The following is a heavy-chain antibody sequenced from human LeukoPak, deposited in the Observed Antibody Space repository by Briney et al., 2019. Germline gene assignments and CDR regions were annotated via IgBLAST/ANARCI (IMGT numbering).Heavy chain of an antibody. CDR3: ASNARLVPSPLYYYYGMDV. J-gene: IGHJ6*02. CDR1: GFTFSSYA. D-gene: IGHD3-9*01. CDR2: ISGSGGST. Sequence: PGGYLRLSCAASGFTFSSYAMSWVRQAPGKGLEWVSAISGSGGSTYYADSVKGRFTISRDNSKNTLYLQMNSLRAEDTAVYYCASNARLVPSPLYYYYGMDVWGQGTTVTVSS. V-gene: IGHV3-23*01.